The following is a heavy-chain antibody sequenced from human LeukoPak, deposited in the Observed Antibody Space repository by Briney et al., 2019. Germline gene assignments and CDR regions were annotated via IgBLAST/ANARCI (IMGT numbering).Heavy chain of an antibody. CDR3: ARLPEAMVSDY. Sequence: ASVKVSCKASGYTFTGYYMHWVRQAPGQGLEWMGWINPNSGGTNYAKKFHGRVTMTRDTSISTAYMELSRLRSDDTAVYYCARLPEAMVSDYWGQGTLVTVSS. V-gene: IGHV1-2*02. CDR2: INPNSGGT. J-gene: IGHJ4*02. CDR1: GYTFTGYY. D-gene: IGHD5-18*01.